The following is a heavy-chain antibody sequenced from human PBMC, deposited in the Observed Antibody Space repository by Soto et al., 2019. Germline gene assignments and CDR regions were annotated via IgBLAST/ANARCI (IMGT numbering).Heavy chain of an antibody. Sequence: SETLSLTCTVSGGSISSYYWSWIRQPPGKGLEWIGYIYYSGSTNYNPSLKSRVTISVDTSKNQFSLKLSSGTAADTAVSYCARDDAGTLDYWGQGTLVTVSS. CDR3: ARDDAGTLDY. D-gene: IGHD1-7*01. CDR2: IYYSGST. CDR1: GGSISSYY. V-gene: IGHV4-59*01. J-gene: IGHJ4*02.